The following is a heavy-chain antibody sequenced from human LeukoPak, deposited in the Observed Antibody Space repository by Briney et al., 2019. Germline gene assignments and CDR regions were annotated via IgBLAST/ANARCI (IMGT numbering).Heavy chain of an antibody. J-gene: IGHJ4*02. Sequence: RGSLRLSCAGSEFTFSSYYTSWVRQAPGERLEWVANINEDVREAGYLDSGKGRFTLSRDTAKNPVHLQMNSLRADDAAGYYCARVGYKWDDDGVDYWGQGTLVTVSP. CDR2: INEDVREA. V-gene: IGHV3-7*01. CDR3: ARVGYKWDDDGVDY. D-gene: IGHD1-1*01. CDR1: EFTFSSYY.